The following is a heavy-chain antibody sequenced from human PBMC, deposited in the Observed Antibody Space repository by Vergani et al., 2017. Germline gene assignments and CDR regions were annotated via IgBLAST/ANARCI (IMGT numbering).Heavy chain of an antibody. D-gene: IGHD6-13*01. V-gene: IGHV4-61*02. CDR1: GGSISSGSYY. CDR2: IYYSGST. J-gene: IGHJ6*02. Sequence: QVQLQESGPGLVKPSQTLSLTCTVSGGSISSGSYYWSWIRQPAGKGLEWIGRIYYSGSTYYNPSLKSRVTISVDTSKNQFSLKLSSVTAADPAVYYCARDRSIAAAGSYYYYGMDVWGQGTTVTVSS. CDR3: ARDRSIAAAGSYYYYGMDV.